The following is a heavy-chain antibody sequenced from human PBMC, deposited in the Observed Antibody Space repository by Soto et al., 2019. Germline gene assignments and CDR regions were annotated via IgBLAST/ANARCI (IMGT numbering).Heavy chain of an antibody. Sequence: QVQLVQSGAEVKKPGSSVKVSCKASGGTFSSYTISWVRQAPGQGLEWMGRIIPILGIANYAQKFQGRVTITADKSTSTAYMELSSLRSEDTAVYYCARESGDFWRGYFAYWGQGTLVTVSS. CDR2: IIPILGIA. V-gene: IGHV1-69*08. CDR3: ARESGDFWRGYFAY. CDR1: GGTFSSYT. J-gene: IGHJ4*02. D-gene: IGHD3-3*01.